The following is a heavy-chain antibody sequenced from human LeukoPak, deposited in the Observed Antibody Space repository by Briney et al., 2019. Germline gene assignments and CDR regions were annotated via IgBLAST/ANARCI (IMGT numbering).Heavy chain of an antibody. J-gene: IGHJ3*02. CDR1: GYTFTSYG. CDR3: ARIAYCSSTSCSDAFDM. V-gene: IGHV1-18*01. CDR2: ISGHNGDT. D-gene: IGHD2-2*01. Sequence: ASVTVSCKASGYTFTSYGLSWVRQVPGQGLEWLGWISGHNGDTNYAQKLQGRLTVTTDTSTSTAYMELGSLRSDDTAMYYCARIAYCSSTSCSDAFDMWGQGTMVTVSS.